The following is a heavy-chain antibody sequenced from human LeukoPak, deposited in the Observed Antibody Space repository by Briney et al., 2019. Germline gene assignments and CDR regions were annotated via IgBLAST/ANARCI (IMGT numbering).Heavy chain of an antibody. V-gene: IGHV1-46*01. Sequence: GASVKVSCKASGYTFTNSYIHWVRQAPGQVLEWMGLINPDGGNTNYAQNFQGRVTLTRDTSTSTVYMELSSLRSEDTAIYCARLCSIRWCLHDWFDPWGQGTLVTVSS. CDR2: INPDGGNT. D-gene: IGHD2-21*01. J-gene: IGHJ5*02. CDR3: ARLCSIRWCLHDWFDP. CDR1: GYTFTNSY.